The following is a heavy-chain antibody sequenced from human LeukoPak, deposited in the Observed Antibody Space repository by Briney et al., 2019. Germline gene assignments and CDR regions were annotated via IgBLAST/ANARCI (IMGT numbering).Heavy chain of an antibody. CDR1: GFTFSDYY. J-gene: IGHJ6*02. D-gene: IGHD3-9*01. Sequence: GGSLRLSCAASGFTFSDYYMSWIRQAPGEGLEWVSYISSSGSTIYYADSVKGRFTISRDNAKNSLYLQMNSLRAEDTAVYYCARVSDYDILTGYYPHYYYGMDVWGQGTTVTVSS. V-gene: IGHV3-11*01. CDR3: ARVSDYDILTGYYPHYYYGMDV. CDR2: ISSSGSTI.